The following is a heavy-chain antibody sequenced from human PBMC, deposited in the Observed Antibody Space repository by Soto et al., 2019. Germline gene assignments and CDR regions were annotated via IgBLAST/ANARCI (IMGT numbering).Heavy chain of an antibody. J-gene: IGHJ3*02. Sequence: SVKVSCKASGGTFSSYTISWVRQAPGQGLEWMGRIIPILGIANYAQKFQGRVTITADKSTSTAYMELSSLRSEDTAVYYCARDEGYCSSTSCYVSAFGIWGQGTMVTVSS. CDR1: GGTFSSYT. D-gene: IGHD2-2*01. CDR2: IIPILGIA. V-gene: IGHV1-69*04. CDR3: ARDEGYCSSTSCYVSAFGI.